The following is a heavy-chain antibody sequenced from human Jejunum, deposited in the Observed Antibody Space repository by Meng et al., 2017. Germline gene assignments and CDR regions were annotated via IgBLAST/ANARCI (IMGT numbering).Heavy chain of an antibody. V-gene: IGHV3-23*01. D-gene: IGHD3-9*01. Sequence: GESLKISCAASGFTFSSSSMTWVRQAPGKGLEWVSSVSTDGNTYYADSVRGRFTIFRDFSKNTVSLQMDSLRPEDTAVYYCARNLKVYAFDLWGQGTLVTVSS. CDR1: GFTFSSSS. CDR3: ARNLKVYAFDL. J-gene: IGHJ3*01. CDR2: VSTDGNT.